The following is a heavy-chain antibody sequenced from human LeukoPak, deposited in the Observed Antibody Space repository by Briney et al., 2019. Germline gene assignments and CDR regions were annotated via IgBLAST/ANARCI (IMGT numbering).Heavy chain of an antibody. CDR1: GFTFSSYE. J-gene: IGHJ4*02. CDR3: ARDRGLNSYGLDY. V-gene: IGHV3-48*03. CDR2: IGASGSI. Sequence: GGSLRLACAASGFTFSSYEMNWVRQAPGKGLEWVSYIGASGSIYYTDSVKGRFTISRDNAKNSLYLQMNSLRAEDTAVYYCARDRGLNSYGLDYWGQGTLVTVSS. D-gene: IGHD5-18*01.